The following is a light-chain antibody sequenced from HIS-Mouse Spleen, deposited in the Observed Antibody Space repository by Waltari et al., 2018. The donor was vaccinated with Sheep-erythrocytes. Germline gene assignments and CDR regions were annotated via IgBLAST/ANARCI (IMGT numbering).Light chain of an antibody. J-gene: IGLJ3*02. CDR1: SSDVGSYNL. V-gene: IGLV2-23*01. Sequence: QSALTQPASVSGSPGQSITISCTGTSSDVGSYNLVSWYQQHPGKAPKPMIYEGSKRPSGVSNCFSGSKSGNTASLTISGLQAEDEADYYCCSYAGSSTWVFGGGTKLTVL. CDR3: CSYAGSSTWV. CDR2: EGS.